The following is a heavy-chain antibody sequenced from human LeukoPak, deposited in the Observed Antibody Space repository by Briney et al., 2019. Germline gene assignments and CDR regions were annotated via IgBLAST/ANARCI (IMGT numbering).Heavy chain of an antibody. D-gene: IGHD2-15*01. Sequence: SSETLSLTCTVSGGSISTYYWTWIRQPPGKGLEWIGYIHYSGSSNYNPSLKSRVTFSVDTSKSQFSLKLSSVTAADTAVYYCARGLSGTEYYFEYWRQGPLVTVSS. CDR2: IHYSGSS. CDR1: GGSISTYY. J-gene: IGHJ4*02. CDR3: ARGLSGTEYYFEY. V-gene: IGHV4-59*01.